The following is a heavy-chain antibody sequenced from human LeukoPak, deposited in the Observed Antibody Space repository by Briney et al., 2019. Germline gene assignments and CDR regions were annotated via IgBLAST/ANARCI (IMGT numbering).Heavy chain of an antibody. D-gene: IGHD3-10*01. Sequence: ASVKVSCKASGYTFTGYFMHWVRQAPGQGLQWMGWINPDSGGTNYAQNFQGRVTMTRDTSISTVYMELSRLTSDDTAIYYCAKESDGSGSYSPHFDYWGQGTLVTVSS. CDR3: AKESDGSGSYSPHFDY. J-gene: IGHJ4*02. V-gene: IGHV1-2*02. CDR1: GYTFTGYF. CDR2: INPDSGGT.